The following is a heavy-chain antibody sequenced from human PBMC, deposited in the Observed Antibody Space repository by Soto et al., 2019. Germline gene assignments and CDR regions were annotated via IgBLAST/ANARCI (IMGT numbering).Heavy chain of an antibody. Sequence: EVQLVESGGGLVKPGGSLTLSCAASGFTFSNAWMSWVRQAPGKGLEWVGRIKSKTDGGTTDYAAPVKGRFTISRDDSKNTPYLQMNSLKTEDTAVYYCTTGFVVVTATLDYWGQGTLVTVSS. CDR1: GFTFSNAW. CDR3: TTGFVVVTATLDY. CDR2: IKSKTDGGTT. J-gene: IGHJ4*02. V-gene: IGHV3-15*01. D-gene: IGHD2-21*02.